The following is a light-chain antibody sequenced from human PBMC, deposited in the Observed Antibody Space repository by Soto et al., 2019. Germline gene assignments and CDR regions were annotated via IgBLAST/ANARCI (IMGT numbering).Light chain of an antibody. CDR3: SSHTSGSTRV. V-gene: IGLV2-14*01. CDR2: EVT. CDR1: SSDVGGYDY. Sequence: QPVLTQPASVSGSPGQSIAISCTGTSSDVGGYDYVSWYQQQPDKAHKLMIYEVTKRPSGVSNRFSGSKSGNTASLTISVLQAEDEADYYCSSHTSGSTRVFGTGTTVTVL. J-gene: IGLJ1*01.